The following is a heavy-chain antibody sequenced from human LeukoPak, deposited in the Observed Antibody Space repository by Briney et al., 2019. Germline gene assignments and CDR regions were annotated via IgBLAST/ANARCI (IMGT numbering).Heavy chain of an antibody. V-gene: IGHV3-30*02. CDR2: IRHDGGNK. D-gene: IGHD4-11*01. CDR3: ARGDTIVTRHFDY. Sequence: PGGSLRLSCAASGFTFSSYGMHWVRQAPGKGLEWVAFIRHDGGNKYYADSVKGRFTISRDNSKNTLYLQMNSLRAEDTSVYYCARGDTIVTRHFDYWGQGTLVTVSS. CDR1: GFTFSSYG. J-gene: IGHJ4*02.